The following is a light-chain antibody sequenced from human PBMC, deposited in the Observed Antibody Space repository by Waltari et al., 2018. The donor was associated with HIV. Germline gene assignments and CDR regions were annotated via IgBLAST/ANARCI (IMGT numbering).Light chain of an antibody. CDR2: RNV. V-gene: IGLV1-40*01. Sequence: QSVLTQPPSVSGAPGQRVTISCTGSRTNIGAGYDVHWYQQLPETAPKLLIFRNVNRPSGVPDRFSGSKSGTSASLAITGLQAEDEADFYCQSYDTSLGGWVFGGGTKLTVL. J-gene: IGLJ3*02. CDR1: RTNIGAGYD. CDR3: QSYDTSLGGWV.